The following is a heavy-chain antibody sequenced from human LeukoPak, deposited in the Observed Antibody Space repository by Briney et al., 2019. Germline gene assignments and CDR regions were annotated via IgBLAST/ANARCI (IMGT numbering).Heavy chain of an antibody. J-gene: IGHJ4*02. V-gene: IGHV1-8*01. CDR3: ARGPAIIIVGATRGGYYFDY. CDR1: GYTFTSYD. CDR2: MNPNSGNT. D-gene: IGHD1-26*01. Sequence: GASVKVSCTASGYTFTSYDINWVRQATGQGLEWMGWMNPNSGNTGYAQKFQGRVTMTRNTSISTAYMELSSLRSEDTAVYYCARGPAIIIVGATRGGYYFDYWGQGTLVTVSS.